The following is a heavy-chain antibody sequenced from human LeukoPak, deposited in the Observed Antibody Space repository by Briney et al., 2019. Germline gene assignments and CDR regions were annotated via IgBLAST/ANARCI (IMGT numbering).Heavy chain of an antibody. CDR3: ARDRTYYDVLTGYYPGWYFDL. CDR1: GFTFSDYY. CDR2: ISSSGSTI. J-gene: IGHJ2*01. D-gene: IGHD3-9*01. Sequence: GGSLRLSCAASGFTFSDYYMSWIRQAPGKGLEWVSYISSSGSTIYYADSVKGRFTISRDNAKNSLYLQMNSLRAEDTAVYYCARDRTYYDVLTGYYPGWYFDLWGRGTLVTVSS. V-gene: IGHV3-11*01.